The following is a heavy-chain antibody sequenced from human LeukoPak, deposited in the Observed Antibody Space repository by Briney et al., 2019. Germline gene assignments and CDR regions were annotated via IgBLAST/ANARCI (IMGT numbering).Heavy chain of an antibody. CDR2: IYYSGST. J-gene: IGHJ4*02. D-gene: IGHD4-17*01. CDR3: AFTPTYGDSTDYFDY. CDR1: GGSISSSSYY. Sequence: SETLSLTCTVSGGSISSSSYYWGWIRQPPGKGLEWIGSIYYSGSTYYNPSLKGRVTISVDTSKNQFSLKLSSVTAADTAVYYCAFTPTYGDSTDYFDYWGQGTLVTVSS. V-gene: IGHV4-39*07.